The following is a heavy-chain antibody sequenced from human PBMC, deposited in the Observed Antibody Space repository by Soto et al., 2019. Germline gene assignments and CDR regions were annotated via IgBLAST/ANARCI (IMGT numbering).Heavy chain of an antibody. CDR3: ARDRGYNWNDIPDY. J-gene: IGHJ4*02. D-gene: IGHD1-1*01. V-gene: IGHV3-7*01. CDR1: GFTFSTYW. CDR2: IKQDGSEK. Sequence: GGSLRLSCAASGFTFSTYWMSWVRQAPGKGLEWVANIKQDGSEKYYVDSVKGRSTISRDNAKNSLYLQMNSLRAEDTAVYYCARDRGYNWNDIPDYWGQGTLVTVSS.